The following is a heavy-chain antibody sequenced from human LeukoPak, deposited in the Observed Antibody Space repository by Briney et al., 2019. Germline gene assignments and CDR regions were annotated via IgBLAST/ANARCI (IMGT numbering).Heavy chain of an antibody. Sequence: GESLQISCKGSGYSFTSYWIGWVRQMPGKGLEWMGIIYPGDSDTRYSPSFQGQVTTSADKSISTAYLQWSSLKASDTAMYYCARSITIFGVVDAFDIWGQGTMVTVSS. D-gene: IGHD3-3*01. CDR2: IYPGDSDT. CDR3: ARSITIFGVVDAFDI. CDR1: GYSFTSYW. V-gene: IGHV5-51*01. J-gene: IGHJ3*02.